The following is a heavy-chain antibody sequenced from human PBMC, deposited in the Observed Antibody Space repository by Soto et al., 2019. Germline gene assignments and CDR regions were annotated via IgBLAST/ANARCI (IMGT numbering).Heavy chain of an antibody. CDR1: GYSFTDYH. V-gene: IGHV1-2*04. CDR3: ARGHSTHCSNGVCSFFYNHEMDV. CDR2: INPKSGGT. J-gene: IGHJ6*02. D-gene: IGHD2-8*01. Sequence: XSVKVSCKASGYSFTDYHIHWVRQAPGQGLEWLGRINPKSGGTSTAQKFQGWVTMTRDRSISTVYMELTRLRSDDTAVYFCARGHSTHCSNGVCSFFYNHEMDVWGQGTTVTVSS.